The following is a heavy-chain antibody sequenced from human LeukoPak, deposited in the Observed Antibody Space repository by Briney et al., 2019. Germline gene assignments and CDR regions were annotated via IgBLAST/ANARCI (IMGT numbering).Heavy chain of an antibody. Sequence: SETLSLTCTVSGGSISSGGYYWSWIRQHPGKGLEWIGYIYYSGSTYYNPSLKSRVTISVDTSKNQFSLKLCSVTAADTAVYYCARNYYGSGSPSFDYWGQGTLVTVSS. D-gene: IGHD3-10*01. CDR1: GGSISSGGYY. CDR3: ARNYYGSGSPSFDY. J-gene: IGHJ4*02. CDR2: IYYSGST. V-gene: IGHV4-31*03.